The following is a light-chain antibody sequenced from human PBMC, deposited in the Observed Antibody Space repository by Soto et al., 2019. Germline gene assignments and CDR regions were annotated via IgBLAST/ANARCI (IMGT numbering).Light chain of an antibody. CDR3: AAWDDSLNGYV. V-gene: IGLV1-44*01. CDR1: ISNIGSNT. CDR2: SNN. J-gene: IGLJ1*01. Sequence: QSVLTQPASESGAPGQRVTISCSGSISNIGSNTVNWYQQLPGTAPKLLIYSNNQRPSGVPDRFSGSKSGTSASLAISGLQSEDEADYYCAAWDDSLNGYVFGTGTKVTVL.